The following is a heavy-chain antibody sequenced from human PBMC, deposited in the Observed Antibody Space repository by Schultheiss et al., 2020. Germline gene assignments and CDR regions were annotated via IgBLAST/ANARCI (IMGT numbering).Heavy chain of an antibody. D-gene: IGHD6-13*01. CDR3: ARHSTGIAY. V-gene: IGHV3-30*05. J-gene: IGHJ4*02. CDR1: GFTFDDYG. Sequence: GGSLRLSCAASGFTFDDYGMGWVRQAPGKGLEWVAVISYDGSNKYYADSVKGRFTISRDNSKNTLYLQMNSLRAEDTAVYYCARHSTGIAYWGQGTLVTVSS. CDR2: ISYDGSNK.